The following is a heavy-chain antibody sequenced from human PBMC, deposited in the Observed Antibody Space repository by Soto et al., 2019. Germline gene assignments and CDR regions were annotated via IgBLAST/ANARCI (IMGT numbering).Heavy chain of an antibody. V-gene: IGHV1-18*01. CDR3: VREMWTRSGPQNFFDY. Sequence: QVQLVQSEGELRQPGASVTVSCRASGYTFTSYGIIWVRQAPGQGLEWMGYISPNSGATTYAQNPQGSLTWTTDTSTSTAYMELRSLSSDYTAIYYCVREMWTRSGPQNFFDYWGLGALVTVSS. J-gene: IGHJ4*02. CDR2: ISPNSGAT. CDR1: GYTFTSYG. D-gene: IGHD6-25*01.